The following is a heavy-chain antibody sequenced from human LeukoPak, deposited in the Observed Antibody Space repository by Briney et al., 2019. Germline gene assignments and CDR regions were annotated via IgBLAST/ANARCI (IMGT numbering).Heavy chain of an antibody. CDR1: GGSISSGSYY. CDR2: IYTSGST. CDR3: ARAHYRYCSSTSCYDNWFDP. J-gene: IGHJ5*02. D-gene: IGHD2-2*01. Sequence: SETLSLTCTVSGGSISSGSYYWSWIRQPAGKGLEWIGRIYTSGSTNYNTSLKSRVTISVDTSKNQFSLKLSSVTAADTAVYYCARAHYRYCSSTSCYDNWFDPWGQGTLVTVSS. V-gene: IGHV4-61*02.